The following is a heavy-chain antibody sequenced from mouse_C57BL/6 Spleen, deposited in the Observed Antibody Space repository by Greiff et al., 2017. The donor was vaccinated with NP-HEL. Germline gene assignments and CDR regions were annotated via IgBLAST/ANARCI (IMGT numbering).Heavy chain of an antibody. CDR3: ARRDSNYYYAMDY. CDR2: IDPSDSYT. J-gene: IGHJ4*01. CDR1: GYTFTSYW. D-gene: IGHD2-5*01. Sequence: QVQLQQPGAELVMPGASVKLSCKASGYTFTSYWMHWVKQRPGQGLEWIGEIDPSDSYTNYNQKFKGKSTLTVDKSSSTAYMQLSSLTSEDSAVYYCARRDSNYYYAMDYWGQGTSVTVSS. V-gene: IGHV1-69*01.